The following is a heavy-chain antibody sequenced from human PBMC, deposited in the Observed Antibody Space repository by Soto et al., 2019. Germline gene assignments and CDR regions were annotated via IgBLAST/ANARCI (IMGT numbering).Heavy chain of an antibody. CDR1: GFTFSDHF. Sequence: EVQLVESGGGLVQPGGSLRLSCVASGFTFSDHFMDWVRPAPGKGLEWVARSRNRANSHTTEYPASVKGRFSISRDNSKNALYLQMNSLQTDDTAVYYCVRGYNSFDSWGQGSLVTVSS. V-gene: IGHV3-72*01. CDR2: SRNRANSHTT. J-gene: IGHJ4*02. CDR3: VRGYNSFDS. D-gene: IGHD1-20*01.